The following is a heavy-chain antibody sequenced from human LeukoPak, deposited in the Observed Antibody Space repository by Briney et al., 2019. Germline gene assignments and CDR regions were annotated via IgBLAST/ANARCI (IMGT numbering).Heavy chain of an antibody. D-gene: IGHD3-16*01. V-gene: IGHV4-39*07. CDR2: IYYSGST. CDR1: GGSISSSSYY. Sequence: PSGTLSLTCTVSGGSISSSSYYWGWIRQPPGKGLEWIGSIYYSGSTNYNPSLKSRVTISVDTSKNQFSLKLSSVTAADTAVYYCARDRFGEPRGYYYYYMDVWGKGTTVTVSS. J-gene: IGHJ6*03. CDR3: ARDRFGEPRGYYYYYMDV.